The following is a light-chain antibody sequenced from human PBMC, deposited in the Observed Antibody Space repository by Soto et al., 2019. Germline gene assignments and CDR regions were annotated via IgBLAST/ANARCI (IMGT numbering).Light chain of an antibody. J-gene: IGKJ1*01. Sequence: AIRMTQSPSSLYASTGARVTITCRASQGISSYLAWYQQKPGKAPKLLIYAASTLQSGVPSRFSGSGSGTDFTLTISCMQSEDFATYYCQQYYSYPPWTFGQGTKVEIK. CDR3: QQYYSYPPWT. V-gene: IGKV1-8*01. CDR2: AAS. CDR1: QGISSY.